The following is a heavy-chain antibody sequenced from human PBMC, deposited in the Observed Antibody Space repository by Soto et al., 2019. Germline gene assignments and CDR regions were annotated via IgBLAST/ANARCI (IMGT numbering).Heavy chain of an antibody. Sequence: QLLESGGGFVQPGGSLRLSCVASGFTFSNFAMAWVRQAPGEGLEWVSAISGSGDDTFYADSMKGRFTISRDNSKDYLYLQINSLRAEDTAVYYCANPIPKTGTTCGFWGQGTLVTVSS. CDR2: ISGSGDDT. CDR1: GFTFSNFA. CDR3: ANPIPKTGTTCGF. D-gene: IGHD1-1*01. J-gene: IGHJ4*02. V-gene: IGHV3-23*01.